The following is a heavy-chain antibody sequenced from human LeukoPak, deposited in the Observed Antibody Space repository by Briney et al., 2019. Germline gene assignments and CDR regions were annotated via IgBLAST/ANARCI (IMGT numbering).Heavy chain of an antibody. CDR1: GGTFSSYA. Sequence: SVKVSCKASGGTFSSYAISWVRQAPGQGLEWMGGIIPIFGTANYAQKFQGRVTITTDESTSTAYMELSSLRSEDTAVYYCARVAYYYDSSGYYMDVWGKGTTVTVSS. D-gene: IGHD3-22*01. J-gene: IGHJ6*03. CDR2: IIPIFGTA. V-gene: IGHV1-69*05. CDR3: ARVAYYYDSSGYYMDV.